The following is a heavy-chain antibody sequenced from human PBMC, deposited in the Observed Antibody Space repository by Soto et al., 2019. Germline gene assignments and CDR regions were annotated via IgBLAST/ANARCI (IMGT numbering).Heavy chain of an antibody. J-gene: IGHJ4*02. CDR3: ARDQSSSSLDY. V-gene: IGHV1-69*01. Sequence: QVQLVQSGAEVKKPGSSVKVSCKASGGTVSSQAISWVRQAPGQGPEWMGGIIPILDTTDYSQNFQDRLSIIADESTSTVYMELTSLRSEDTAVYYCARDQSSSSLDYWGQGTLVTVSS. D-gene: IGHD6-6*01. CDR1: GGTVSSQA. CDR2: IIPILDTT.